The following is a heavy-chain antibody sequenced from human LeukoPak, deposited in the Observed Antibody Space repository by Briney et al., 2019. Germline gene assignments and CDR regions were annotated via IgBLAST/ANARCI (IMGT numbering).Heavy chain of an antibody. V-gene: IGHV4-59*01. CDR2: VYHSGTT. J-gene: IGHJ4*02. Sequence: PSETLSLTCTVSGGSISNYYWSWIRQPPGKGLEWIGYVYHSGTTNYNPSLKSRVTISVDTSKNQFSLKLSSVTAADTAVYYCARVRGDGYNYYFDYWGQGTLVTVSS. D-gene: IGHD5-24*01. CDR1: GGSISNYY. CDR3: ARVRGDGYNYYFDY.